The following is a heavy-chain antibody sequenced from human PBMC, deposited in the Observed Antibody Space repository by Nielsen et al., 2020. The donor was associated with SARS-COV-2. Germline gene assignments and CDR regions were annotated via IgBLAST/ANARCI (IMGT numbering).Heavy chain of an antibody. V-gene: IGHV2-26*01. CDR2: IFSNDEK. Sequence: SGPTLVKPTETLTLTCTVSGFSLSNARMGVSWIRQPPGKALEWLAHIFSNDEKSYSTSLKSRLTISKDTSKSQVVLTMTNMDPVDTATSYCARMHGYSYGYAAFDIWGQGTMVTVSS. CDR3: ARMHGYSYGYAAFDI. J-gene: IGHJ3*02. D-gene: IGHD5-18*01. CDR1: GFSLSNARMG.